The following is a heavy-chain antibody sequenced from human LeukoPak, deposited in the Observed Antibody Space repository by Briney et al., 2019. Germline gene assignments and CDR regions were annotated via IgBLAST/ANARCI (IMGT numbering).Heavy chain of an antibody. CDR1: GFTFSSYG. J-gene: IGHJ4*02. V-gene: IGHV3-30*02. Sequence: GGSLRLSCAASGFTFSSYGMHWVRQAPGKGLEWVAFIRYDGSNKYYADSVKGRFTISRDNSKNTLYLQMNSLRAEDTAVYYCARESGNWNFRYFDYWGQGTLVTVSS. CDR3: ARESGNWNFRYFDY. D-gene: IGHD1-7*01. CDR2: IRYDGSNK.